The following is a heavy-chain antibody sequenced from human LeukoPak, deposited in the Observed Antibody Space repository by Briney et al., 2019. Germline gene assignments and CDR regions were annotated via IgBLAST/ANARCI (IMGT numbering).Heavy chain of an antibody. CDR1: GFTFSRYG. CDR3: AKDTCSGGSCYYYYGMDV. CDR2: ISHDGSNN. D-gene: IGHD2-15*01. V-gene: IGHV3-30*18. Sequence: GGSLRLSCAASGFTFSRYGIHWVRQAPGKGLAWVAVISHDGSNNYYADSVKGRFTISRDNSKNTLYLQMISLRAEDTAVYYCAKDTCSGGSCYYYYGMDVWGQGTTVTVSS. J-gene: IGHJ6*02.